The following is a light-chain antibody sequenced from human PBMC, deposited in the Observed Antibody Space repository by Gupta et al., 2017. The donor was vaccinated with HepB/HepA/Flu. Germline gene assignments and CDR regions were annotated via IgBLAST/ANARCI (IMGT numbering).Light chain of an antibody. V-gene: IGKV1-39*01. Sequence: DIQMPQSPSSLSASVEDRVTITCRTSQSISRYLNWYQQRPGKAPNLLIYETSTLQSGVPSRFSGSGSGTDFTLTIISVQPEDFATYYCRQSYSSPMTFGQGTRLEI. J-gene: IGKJ5*01. CDR2: ETS. CDR3: RQSYSSPMT. CDR1: QSISRY.